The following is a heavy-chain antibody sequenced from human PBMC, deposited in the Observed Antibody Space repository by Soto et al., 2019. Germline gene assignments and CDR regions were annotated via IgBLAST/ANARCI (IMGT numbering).Heavy chain of an antibody. Sequence: SETLSLTCTVSGGSISSSSYYWGWIRQPPGKGLEWIGSIYYSGSTYYNPSLKSRVTISVDTSKNQFSLKLSSVTAADTAVYYCARLRGKGMVYVYWGQGTLVTVSS. CDR2: IYYSGST. CDR1: GGSISSSSYY. J-gene: IGHJ4*02. V-gene: IGHV4-39*01. D-gene: IGHD2-8*01. CDR3: ARLRGKGMVYVY.